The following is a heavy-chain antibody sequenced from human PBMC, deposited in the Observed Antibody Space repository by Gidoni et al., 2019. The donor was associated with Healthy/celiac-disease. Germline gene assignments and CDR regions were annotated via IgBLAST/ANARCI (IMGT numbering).Heavy chain of an antibody. CDR3: ARDLPHNALLLWFGELGPTDYYYGMDV. D-gene: IGHD3-10*01. CDR1: GFTFSSYS. CDR2: ISSSSSYI. Sequence: EVQLVESGGGLVKPGGSLRLSCAASGFTFSSYSMNWVRQAPGKGLEWVSSISSSSSYIYYADSVKGRFTISRDNAKNSLYLQMNSLRAEDTAVYYCARDLPHNALLLWFGELGPTDYYYGMDVWGQGTTVTVSS. V-gene: IGHV3-21*01. J-gene: IGHJ6*02.